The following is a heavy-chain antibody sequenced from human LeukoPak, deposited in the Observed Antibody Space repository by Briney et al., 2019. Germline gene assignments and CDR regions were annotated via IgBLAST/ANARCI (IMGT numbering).Heavy chain of an antibody. CDR1: GFTFNILG. CDR3: AKVNNYDDY. CDR2: ISPDGNKE. V-gene: IGHV3-30*18. D-gene: IGHD1/OR15-1a*01. Sequence: GRSLRLSCAASGFTFNILGIHWVRQAPGKGLEWVAAISPDGNKEYYTESVKGRFTVSRDNSKNMIYLQMNSLRGEDSAVYYCAKVNNYDDYWGQGTLVTVSS. J-gene: IGHJ4*02.